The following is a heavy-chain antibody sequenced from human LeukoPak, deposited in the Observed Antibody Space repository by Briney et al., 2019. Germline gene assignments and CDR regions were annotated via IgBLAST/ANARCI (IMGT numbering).Heavy chain of an antibody. CDR1: GFSFISYG. J-gene: IGHJ4*02. V-gene: IGHV3-30*18. CDR3: AKRPSDYGDYVSYFDY. CDR2: ISDDGRRK. Sequence: GGSLRLSCAASGFSFISYGMHWVRQAPGEGLEWVGVISDDGRRKDYADSGKGRFTISRDNSKDTLYLQMNSLRAEDTAVYYCAKRPSDYGDYVSYFDYWGQGTLVTVSS. D-gene: IGHD4-17*01.